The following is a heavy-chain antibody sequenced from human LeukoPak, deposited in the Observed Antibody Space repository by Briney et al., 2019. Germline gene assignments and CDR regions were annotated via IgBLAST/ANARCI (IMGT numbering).Heavy chain of an antibody. D-gene: IGHD3-16*01. CDR1: GFTFSSYA. CDR2: ISGSGGST. J-gene: IGHJ4*02. CDR3: AKLFFGPGLSWGSFDEYYFDY. V-gene: IGHV3-23*01. Sequence: PGGSLRLSCAASGFTFSSYAMSWVRQAPGKGLEWVSAISGSGGSTYYADSVKGRFTISRDNSKNTLYLQMNSLRAEDTAVYFCAKLFFGPGLSWGSFDEYYFDYWGQRTMVTVSS.